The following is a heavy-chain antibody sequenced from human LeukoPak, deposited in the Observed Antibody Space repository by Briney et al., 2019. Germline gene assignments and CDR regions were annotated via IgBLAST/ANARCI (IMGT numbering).Heavy chain of an antibody. CDR2: IYPGDSDA. V-gene: IGHV5-51*01. D-gene: IGHD4-17*01. CDR1: GYSFTSYW. Sequence: GESLKISCKGSGYSFTSYWIGWVRQMPGKGLEWMGIIYPGDSDARYSPSFQGQVTISADKSISTAYLQRSSLKASDTAMYYCARHSTTVTTGDYYYYGMDVWGQGTTVTVSS. J-gene: IGHJ6*02. CDR3: ARHSTTVTTGDYYYYGMDV.